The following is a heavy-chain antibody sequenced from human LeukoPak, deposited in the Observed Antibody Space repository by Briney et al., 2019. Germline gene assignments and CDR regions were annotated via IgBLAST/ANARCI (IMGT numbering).Heavy chain of an antibody. CDR3: ASKGPEYSYGSHAFDI. Sequence: ASVKVSCKASGGTFSSYAISWVRQAPGQGLEWMGGIIPIFGTANYAQKFQGRVTITADKSTSTAYMELSSLRSEDTAVYYCASKGPEYSYGSHAFDIWGQGTMVTVSS. D-gene: IGHD5-18*01. CDR1: GGTFSSYA. CDR2: IIPIFGTA. V-gene: IGHV1-69*06. J-gene: IGHJ3*02.